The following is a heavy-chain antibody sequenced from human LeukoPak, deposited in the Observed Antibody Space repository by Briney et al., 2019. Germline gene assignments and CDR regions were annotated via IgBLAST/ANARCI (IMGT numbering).Heavy chain of an antibody. D-gene: IGHD6-13*01. Sequence: GGSLRLSCAASGFTFSSYGMHWVRQAPGKGLEWVAVIWYDGSNKYYADSVKGRFTISRDNSKNTLYLQMNNLRAEDTAVYYGAKGELRNSSSCYVYWGQGTRVTVSS. CDR1: GFTFSSYG. J-gene: IGHJ4*02. CDR2: IWYDGSNK. V-gene: IGHV3-33*06. CDR3: AKGELRNSSSCYVY.